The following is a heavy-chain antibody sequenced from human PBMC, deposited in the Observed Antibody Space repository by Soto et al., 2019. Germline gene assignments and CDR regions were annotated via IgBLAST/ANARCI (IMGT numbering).Heavy chain of an antibody. Sequence: QITLNESGPTLVKPTQTLTLTCTFSGFSLSTRDVGVGWIRQPPGEALEWLGVVYWDDDKTYSPSLKSRLTITKDTSKNQVVLRMTKVDPVDTATYYCAHCRGRVASFWGQGTLVTVSS. CDR2: VYWDDDK. D-gene: IGHD3-16*01. CDR1: GFSLSTRDVG. CDR3: AHCRGRVASF. V-gene: IGHV2-5*02. J-gene: IGHJ4*02.